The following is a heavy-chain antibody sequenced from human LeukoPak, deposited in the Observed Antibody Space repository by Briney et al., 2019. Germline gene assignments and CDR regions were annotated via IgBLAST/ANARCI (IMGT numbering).Heavy chain of an antibody. Sequence: GGSLRLSCAASGFTFSSHAMVWVRQAPGKGLEWVSFISHDGSESFHTESVKGRFTISRDNFKNTVDLQVSGLKEEDTAVYYCARDRESAGTSNSLDYWGQGTLVTVSS. CDR2: ISHDGSES. V-gene: IGHV3-30-3*01. CDR1: GFTFSSHA. J-gene: IGHJ4*02. CDR3: ARDRESAGTSNSLDY. D-gene: IGHD4-23*01.